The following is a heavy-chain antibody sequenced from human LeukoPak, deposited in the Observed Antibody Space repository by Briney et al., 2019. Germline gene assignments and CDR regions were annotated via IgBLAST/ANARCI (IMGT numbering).Heavy chain of an antibody. D-gene: IGHD3-10*01. CDR1: GFSLRHYG. CDR3: GFEANTDDVGCFDF. CDR2: ISGNGGRT. J-gene: IGHJ3*01. V-gene: IGHV3-23*01. Sequence: GGSLRLSCAASGFSLRHYGMSSLSQAPGKGLEWVSGISGNGGRTYYADSVKGRFTISRDQSKNTLVLQMNSLRVEDTALYYCGFEANTDDVGCFDFRGQGTMVTVSS.